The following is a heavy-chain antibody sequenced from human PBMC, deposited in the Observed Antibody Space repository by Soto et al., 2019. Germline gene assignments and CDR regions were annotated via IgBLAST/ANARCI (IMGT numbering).Heavy chain of an antibody. V-gene: IGHV1-69*06. CDR2: IIPIFGTA. CDR3: ARVNVDTADKNYYYYGMVV. CDR1: GGTFSSYA. J-gene: IGHJ6*02. D-gene: IGHD5-18*01. Sequence: QVQLVQSGAEVKKPGSSVKVSCKASGGTFSSYAISWVRQAPGQGLEWMGGIIPIFGTANYAQKFQGRVMITADKSTSTAYMELSSLRSADSAVYYCARVNVDTADKNYYYYGMVVWGQGTTVTVSS.